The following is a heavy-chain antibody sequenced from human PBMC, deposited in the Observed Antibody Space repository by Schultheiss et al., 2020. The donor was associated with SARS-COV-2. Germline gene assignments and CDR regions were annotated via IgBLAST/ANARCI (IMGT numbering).Heavy chain of an antibody. D-gene: IGHD3-22*01. V-gene: IGHV4-59*12. Sequence: SQTLSLTCTVSGGSISSYYWSWIRQHPGKGLEWIGYIYYSGSTNYNPSLKSRVTISVDTSKNQFSLKLSSVTAADTAVYYCARDLRYYDSSGTENWGQGTLVTVSS. CDR1: GGSISSYY. CDR2: IYYSGST. J-gene: IGHJ4*02. CDR3: ARDLRYYDSSGTEN.